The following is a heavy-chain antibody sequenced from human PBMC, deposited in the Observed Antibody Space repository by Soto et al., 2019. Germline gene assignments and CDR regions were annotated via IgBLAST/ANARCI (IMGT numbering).Heavy chain of an antibody. J-gene: IGHJ5*02. D-gene: IGHD6-19*01. CDR2: IRTKPNSYAT. CDR1: GFDFSGSA. CDR3: ARPISSGWFDP. V-gene: IGHV3-73*01. Sequence: EVQLVESGGGLVQPGGSLDLSCATSGFDFSGSAMHWVRQASGRGLEWLGRIRTKPNSYATIYAASVKDRFTISRDDSKKMVYLHMSGLKTEVTAVYYCARPISSGWFDPWGQGTLVSVTS.